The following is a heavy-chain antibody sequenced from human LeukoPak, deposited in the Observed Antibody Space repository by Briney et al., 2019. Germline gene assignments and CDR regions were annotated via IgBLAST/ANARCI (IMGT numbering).Heavy chain of an antibody. V-gene: IGHV3-53*01. CDR3: ARGRRADTAMDYWYFDL. CDR1: GFTASSSS. J-gene: IGHJ2*01. D-gene: IGHD5-18*01. CDR2: IHSGGST. Sequence: GGSLRLSCAASGFTASSSSMSWVRQAPGRGLQWVSVIHSGGSTFYADSVKGRFTISRDSSQNTLYLQMNSLRGEDTAVYFCARGRRADTAMDYWYFDLWGRGTLVTVSS.